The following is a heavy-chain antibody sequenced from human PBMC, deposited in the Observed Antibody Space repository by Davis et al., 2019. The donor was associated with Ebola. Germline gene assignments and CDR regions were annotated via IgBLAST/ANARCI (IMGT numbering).Heavy chain of an antibody. CDR1: GLNFSDYG. Sequence: GESLKISCAVAGLNFSDYGINWVRQAPGKGLEWVSFISRSGNVIQYADSVRGRFSISRDNSKNLVYLQVNSLRAEDTAVYFCGSKPKGDNCVHDDCSHVYRGQGTLVTVSS. D-gene: IGHD2-21*02. J-gene: IGHJ4*02. CDR2: ISRSGNVI. V-gene: IGHV3-21*01. CDR3: GSKPKGDNCVHDDCSHVY.